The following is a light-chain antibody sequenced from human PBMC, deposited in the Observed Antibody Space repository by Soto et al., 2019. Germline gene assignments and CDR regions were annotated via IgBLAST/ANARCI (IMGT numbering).Light chain of an antibody. CDR2: GAS. CDR3: QQYGSSST. CDR1: QSVSSSY. V-gene: IGKV3-20*01. Sequence: EIVLTQSPGTLSLSPGERATLSCRASQSVSSSYLAWYQQKPGQAPRLLIYGASSRPTGIPDRFSGSGSGTDFTLTISRLEPEDFAVYYCQQYGSSSTFGQGTRRETK. J-gene: IGKJ5*01.